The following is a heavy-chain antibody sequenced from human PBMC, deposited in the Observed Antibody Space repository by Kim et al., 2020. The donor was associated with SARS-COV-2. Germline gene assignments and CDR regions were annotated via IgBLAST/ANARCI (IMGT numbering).Heavy chain of an antibody. V-gene: IGHV3-48*02. CDR3: ARGYCSSSRCYVGPDY. CDR2: INNDGTVM. CDR1: GFTFSDYT. J-gene: IGHJ4*02. D-gene: IGHD2-2*01. Sequence: GGSLRLSCAASGFTFSDYTMDWVRQAPGRGLEWVSYINNDGTVMYYGDSVKGRFTISRDNSENSLFLQMNSLRDDDTAVYYCARGYCSSSRCYVGPDYWGQKPLVT.